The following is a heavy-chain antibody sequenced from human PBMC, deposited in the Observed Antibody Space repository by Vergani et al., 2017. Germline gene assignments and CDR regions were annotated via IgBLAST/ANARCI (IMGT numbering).Heavy chain of an antibody. J-gene: IGHJ6*03. D-gene: IGHD3-10*01. CDR3: ARDYAETWRSDYYYMDV. Sequence: QVQLVQSGAEVKKPGASVKVSCKASGYTFTGYYMHWVRQAPGQGLEWMGWINPNSGGTNYAQKFQGRVTMTRDTSISTAYMELSRLRSDDTAVYYCARDYAETWRSDYYYMDVWGKGTTVTVSS. CDR2: INPNSGGT. CDR1: GYTFTGYY. V-gene: IGHV1-2*02.